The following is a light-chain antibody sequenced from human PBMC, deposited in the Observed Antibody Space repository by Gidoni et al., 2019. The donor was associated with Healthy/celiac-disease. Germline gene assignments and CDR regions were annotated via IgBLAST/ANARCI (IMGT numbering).Light chain of an antibody. CDR1: QSVSTSY. Sequence: IVLPPSPGPLSLSPAERATLSCSASQSVSTSYLAWYQQKPGQAPRLLIYGASSRATGIPDRFSGSGSGTDFTLTISRLEPEDFAVYYCQQYGSSSWTFGQGTKVEIK. CDR2: GAS. CDR3: QQYGSSSWT. J-gene: IGKJ1*01. V-gene: IGKV3-20*01.